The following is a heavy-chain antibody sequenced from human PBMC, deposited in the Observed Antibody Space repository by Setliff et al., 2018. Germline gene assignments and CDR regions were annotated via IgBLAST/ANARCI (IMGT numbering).Heavy chain of an antibody. Sequence: GASVKVSCKASGYTFTNYYIHWVRQAPGQGLEWMGGIIPMFGTTNYAQRFWGRVTITADESTTTAYLELSSLRSEDTAVYYCARVRDCSGGICHRGFHHYMDVWGKGTTVTVSS. CDR2: IIPMFGTT. D-gene: IGHD2-15*01. CDR3: ARVRDCSGGICHRGFHHYMDV. V-gene: IGHV1-69*13. CDR1: GYTFTNYY. J-gene: IGHJ6*03.